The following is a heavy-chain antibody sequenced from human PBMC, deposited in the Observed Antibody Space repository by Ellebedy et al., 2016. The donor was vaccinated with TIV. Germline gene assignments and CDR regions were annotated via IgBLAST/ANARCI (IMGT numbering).Heavy chain of an antibody. J-gene: IGHJ4*02. D-gene: IGHD2-2*01. CDR1: GGCFNSYS. CDR3: ARSCSPSCWECLEY. V-gene: IGHV4-59*13. Sequence: SETLSLXXTVSGGCFNSYSWTWIRQPPGKGLEWVGHLTSTGRTNYNPSLQSRVAISLDSSKTQFSLELNSVTAADTAVYFCARSCSPSCWECLEYWGQGVLVTVSS. CDR2: LTSTGRT.